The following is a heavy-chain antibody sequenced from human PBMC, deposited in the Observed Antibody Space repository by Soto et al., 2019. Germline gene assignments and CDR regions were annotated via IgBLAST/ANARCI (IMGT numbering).Heavy chain of an antibody. J-gene: IGHJ4*02. CDR1: GLTLSNHA. CDR2: VSEYGDVT. Sequence: PGWSLRLSCAASGLTLSNHAMTWVRQAPGKGLDWVSTVSEYGDVTYYADSVRGRFAISRDNSKNTLYLQLNNLRVEDTAVYYCVPGSSGTRGEDSWGPGVVVTLSS. D-gene: IGHD3-10*01. V-gene: IGHV3-23*01. CDR3: VPGSSGTRGEDS.